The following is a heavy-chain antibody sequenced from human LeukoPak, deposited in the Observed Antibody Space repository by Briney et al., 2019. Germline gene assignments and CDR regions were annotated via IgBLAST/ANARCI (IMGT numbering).Heavy chain of an antibody. Sequence: GGSLRLSCAASGFTFSILDMSWVRQAPGKGLEWVSAISGNGGRTYYADSVKGRFTISRDNSKNTLYLQMNSLRAEDTAVYYCAKIGGGYSYGGAFDIWGQGTMVTVSS. V-gene: IGHV3-23*01. D-gene: IGHD5-18*01. J-gene: IGHJ3*02. CDR1: GFTFSILD. CDR2: ISGNGGRT. CDR3: AKIGGGYSYGGAFDI.